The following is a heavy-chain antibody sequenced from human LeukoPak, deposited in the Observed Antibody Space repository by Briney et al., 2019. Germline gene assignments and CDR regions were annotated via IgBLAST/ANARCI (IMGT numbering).Heavy chain of an antibody. J-gene: IGHJ3*02. CDR1: GGSISSGGYY. Sequence: SQTLSLTCTVSGGSISSGGYYWSWIRQHPGKGLEWIGYIYYSGSTYYKPSLKSRVTISVDTSKNQFSLKLSSVTAADTAVYYCARGRFLDAFDIWGQGTMVTVSS. V-gene: IGHV4-31*03. CDR2: IYYSGST. CDR3: ARGRFLDAFDI. D-gene: IGHD3-3*01.